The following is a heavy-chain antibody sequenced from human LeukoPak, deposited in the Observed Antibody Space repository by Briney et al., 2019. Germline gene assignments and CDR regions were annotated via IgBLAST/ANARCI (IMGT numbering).Heavy chain of an antibody. J-gene: IGHJ6*02. D-gene: IGHD3-10*01. Sequence: PSETLFLTCTVSGGSISSYYWSWIRQPAGKGLEWIGRIYTSGSTNYNPSLKSRVTMSVDTSKNQFSLKLSSVTAADTAVYYCARDYSSYYYGSGSYDYYYGMDVWGQGTTVTVSS. CDR1: GGSISSYY. CDR3: ARDYSSYYYGSGSYDYYYGMDV. CDR2: IYTSGST. V-gene: IGHV4-4*07.